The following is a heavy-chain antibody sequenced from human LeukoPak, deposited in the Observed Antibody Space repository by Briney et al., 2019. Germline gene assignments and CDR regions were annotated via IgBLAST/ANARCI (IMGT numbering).Heavy chain of an antibody. J-gene: IGHJ4*02. V-gene: IGHV1-46*01. CDR2: INPRGDST. Sequence: SVKVSCKACGYTFTSYYMHWVPEPPGKALEWMGKINPRGDSTSDAQKFQGRVSMTRHTSTSKVYMELSSLRSEDTAVYYCARDISYCSGGSCYLTIDDWGQGTLVTVSS. CDR1: GYTFTSYY. CDR3: ARDISYCSGGSCYLTIDD. D-gene: IGHD2-15*01.